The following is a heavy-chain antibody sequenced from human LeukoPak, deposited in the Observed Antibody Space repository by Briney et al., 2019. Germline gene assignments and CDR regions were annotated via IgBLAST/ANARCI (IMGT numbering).Heavy chain of an antibody. Sequence: PGGSLRLSCAASGFTVSSNYMSWVRQAPGKGLEWVSAIYSGGSTYYADSVKGRFTISRDNSKNTLYLQMNSLRAEDTAVYYCASSSTRGPGNYWGQGTLVTVSS. CDR2: IYSGGST. D-gene: IGHD1-26*01. V-gene: IGHV3-66*01. CDR1: GFTVSSNY. J-gene: IGHJ4*02. CDR3: ASSSTRGPGNY.